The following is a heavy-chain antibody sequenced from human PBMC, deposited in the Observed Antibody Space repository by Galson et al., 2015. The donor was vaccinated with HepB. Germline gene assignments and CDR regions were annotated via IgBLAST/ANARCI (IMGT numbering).Heavy chain of an antibody. J-gene: IGHJ4*02. CDR3: ARTNYYGSGSYMPTWGSGDFDY. CDR2: IDWDDDK. V-gene: IGHV2-70*11. CDR1: GFSLSTSGMC. Sequence: PALVKPTQTLTLTCTFSGFSLSTSGMCVSWIRQPPGKALEWLARIDWDDDKYYSTSLKTRLTISKDTSKNQVVLTMTNMDPVDTATYYCARTNYYGSGSYMPTWGSGDFDYWGQGTLVTVSS. D-gene: IGHD3-10*01.